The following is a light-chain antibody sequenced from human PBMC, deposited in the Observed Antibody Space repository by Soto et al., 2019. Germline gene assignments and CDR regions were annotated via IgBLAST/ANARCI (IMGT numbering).Light chain of an antibody. J-gene: IGKJ2*01. CDR3: QQRSNWPPYT. CDR1: PSVSSY. CDR2: DAS. Sequence: EIVLTQSPATLFLSPGERATLSCRASPSVSSYLAWYQQNPGQAPRLLIYDASNRATGIPARFSGSGSGTDFTLTIGSLEPEDFAVYYCQQRSNWPPYTFGQGTKLEIK. V-gene: IGKV3-11*01.